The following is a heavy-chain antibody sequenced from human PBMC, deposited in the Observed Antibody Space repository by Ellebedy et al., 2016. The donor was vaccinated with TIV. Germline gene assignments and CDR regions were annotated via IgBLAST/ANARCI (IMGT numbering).Heavy chain of an antibody. D-gene: IGHD1-26*01. Sequence: GGSLRLSCAASGFTFDDYAMHWVRQAPGKGLEWVSGISWNSGSIGYADSVKGRFTISRDNAKNSLYLQMNSLRAEDTALYYCAKDIRGSYSVVWVPDYWGQGTLVTVSS. CDR3: AKDIRGSYSVVWVPDY. J-gene: IGHJ4*02. V-gene: IGHV3-9*01. CDR1: GFTFDDYA. CDR2: ISWNSGSI.